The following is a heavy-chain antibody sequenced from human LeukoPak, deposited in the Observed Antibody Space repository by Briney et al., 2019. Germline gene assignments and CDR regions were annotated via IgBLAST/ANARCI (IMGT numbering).Heavy chain of an antibody. Sequence: GGSLRLSCAASGFTFSSHGMNWVRQAPGKGLEWVSGIRGDGVTTYYADSVKGRFTISRDNSKNTLYLQMNSLRAEDTAVYYCAKYSHDSSGSYDYWGQGTLVTVSS. CDR2: IRGDGVTT. CDR3: AKYSHDSSGSYDY. CDR1: GFTFSSHG. J-gene: IGHJ4*02. D-gene: IGHD3-22*01. V-gene: IGHV3-23*01.